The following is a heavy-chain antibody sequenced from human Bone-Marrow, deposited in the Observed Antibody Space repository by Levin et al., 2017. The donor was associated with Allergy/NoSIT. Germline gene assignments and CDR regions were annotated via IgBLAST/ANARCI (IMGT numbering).Heavy chain of an antibody. D-gene: IGHD3-10*01. CDR3: AKDGNYFDSGSYGDY. CDR2: ISYDGSTE. CDR1: GFTFTTFG. J-gene: IGHJ4*02. V-gene: IGHV3-30*18. Sequence: PGGSLRLSCAASGFTFTTFGMHWVRQAPGKGLEWVAVISYDGSTEYYADSVKGRFTVSRDDSKNTVFLHMNSLRPEDTAIYYCAKDGNYFDSGSYGDYWGQGTLLTVSS.